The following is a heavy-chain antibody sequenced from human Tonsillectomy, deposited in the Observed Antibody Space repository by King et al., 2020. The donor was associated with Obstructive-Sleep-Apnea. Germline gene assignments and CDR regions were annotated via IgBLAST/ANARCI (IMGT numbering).Heavy chain of an antibody. CDR3: ARGSGAGDVNWFDP. V-gene: IGHV4-34*01. J-gene: IGHJ5*02. CDR2: INHSGST. D-gene: IGHD5-24*01. CDR1: GGSFSDYY. Sequence: LQQWGAGLLKLSETLSLSCAVYGGSFSDYYWSWIRQPPGKGLEWIGEINHSGSTNCNPSLKSRVTISVDMSKNQFSLKLTSVTAADTAVYYCARGSGAGDVNWFDPWGQGALVTVSS.